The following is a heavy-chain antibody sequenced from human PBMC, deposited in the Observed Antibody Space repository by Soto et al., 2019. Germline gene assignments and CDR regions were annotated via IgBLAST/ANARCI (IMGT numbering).Heavy chain of an antibody. D-gene: IGHD1-7*01. CDR2: ISSSSTNT. Sequence: EVQLVESGGGLVQPGGSLRLSCAGSGFAFSNYSMNWVRQAPGKGLEWVSYISSSSTNTYYAASVRGRFTISRDNAKNSLYLRMNSLKDEDTAVYYCAGGTKGGSPPLWGHGTLVTVSS. V-gene: IGHV3-48*02. CDR1: GFAFSNYS. CDR3: AGGTKGGSPPL. J-gene: IGHJ4*01.